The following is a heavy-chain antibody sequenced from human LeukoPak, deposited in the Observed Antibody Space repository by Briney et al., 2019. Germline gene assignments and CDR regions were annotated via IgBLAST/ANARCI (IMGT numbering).Heavy chain of an antibody. Sequence: GGSLRLSCVVSGFTFSDYAMSWVRQAPEKGLDWVSVISGSAHKIRYADSVKGRFTISRDNSKNTLYLQMNSLRAEDTAVYYCARGLWWSKYYFDYWGQGTLVTVSS. CDR2: ISGSAHKI. D-gene: IGHD2-21*01. J-gene: IGHJ4*02. V-gene: IGHV3-23*01. CDR1: GFTFSDYA. CDR3: ARGLWWSKYYFDY.